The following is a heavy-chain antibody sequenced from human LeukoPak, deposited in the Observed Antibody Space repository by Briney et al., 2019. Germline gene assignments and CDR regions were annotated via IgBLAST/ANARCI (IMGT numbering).Heavy chain of an antibody. CDR1: GYTFTSYG. D-gene: IGHD3-22*01. V-gene: IGHV1-18*01. CDR2: ISAYNGNT. J-gene: IGHJ4*02. CDR3: ARPDYYDSSGYFY. Sequence: GASVKVSCKASGYTFTSYGISWVRQAPGQGLEWMGWISAYNGNTHYAQKLQGRVTMTTDTSTSTVYMELRSLRSDDTAVYYCARPDYYDSSGYFYWGQGTLVTVSS.